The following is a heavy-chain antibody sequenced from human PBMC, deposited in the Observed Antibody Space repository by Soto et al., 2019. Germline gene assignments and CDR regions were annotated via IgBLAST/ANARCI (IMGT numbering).Heavy chain of an antibody. J-gene: IGHJ4*02. V-gene: IGHV1-18*01. CDR1: GYTFTTYG. CDR3: ARVVVVVPGDY. CDR2: INPYNDNT. Sequence: ASVKVSCKASGYTFTTYGISWVRQAPGEGLEWMGWINPYNDNTKYTQKLQGRVTMTTDTSTSTAYMELRSLRSDDTAVYYCARVVVVVPGDYWGQGTLVTVSS. D-gene: IGHD2-21*01.